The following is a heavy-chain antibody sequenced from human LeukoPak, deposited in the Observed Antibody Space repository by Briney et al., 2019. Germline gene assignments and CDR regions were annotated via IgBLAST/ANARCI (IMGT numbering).Heavy chain of an antibody. CDR3: ARGATYYDSNWFDP. CDR2: MWSGGIT. J-gene: IGHJ5*02. D-gene: IGHD3-3*01. V-gene: IGHV3-66*01. Sequence: PGGSLRLSCAASGFTVTTTYMSWVRQAPGKGLEWVSVMWSGGITYYADSLKGRFTISRDNSKSTLYLQMNSLRAEDTAVYYCARGATYYDSNWFDPWGQGTLVTVSS. CDR1: GFTVTTTY.